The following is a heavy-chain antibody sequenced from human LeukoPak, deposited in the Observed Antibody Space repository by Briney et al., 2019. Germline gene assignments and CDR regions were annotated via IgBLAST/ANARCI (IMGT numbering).Heavy chain of an antibody. CDR1: GMNYYW. CDR3: ATDLNWVSH. D-gene: IGHD3-16*01. CDR2: INKDGSGG. J-gene: IGHJ4*02. V-gene: IGHV3-7*01. Sequence: VESLRLSCIGSGMNYYWMTWVRQAPGKGLESVANINKDGSGGCYLDSVKGRITISRDNIKNSVFLQINSLRAEDTGIYYCATDLNWVSHWGQGTLVTDSS.